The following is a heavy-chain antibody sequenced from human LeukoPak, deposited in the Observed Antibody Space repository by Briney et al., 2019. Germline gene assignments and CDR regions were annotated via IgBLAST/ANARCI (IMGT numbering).Heavy chain of an antibody. CDR1: CYTFTSYG. J-gene: IGHJ4*02. V-gene: IGHV1-18*01. Sequence: ASVKVSCKASCYTFTSYGISWVRQAPGQGLEWMGWISAYNGNTNYAQKLQGRVTMTTDTSTSTAYMELRSLRSDDTAVYYCARVGSSGWYVVGRFDYWGQGTLVTVSS. D-gene: IGHD6-19*01. CDR3: ARVGSSGWYVVGRFDY. CDR2: ISAYNGNT.